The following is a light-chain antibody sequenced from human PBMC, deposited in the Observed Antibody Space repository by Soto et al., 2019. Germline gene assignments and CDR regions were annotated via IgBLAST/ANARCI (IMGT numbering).Light chain of an antibody. CDR1: QSVSSSY. Sequence: EIVLTQSPGTLSLSPGERATLSCRAIQSVSSSYLAWYQQKPGQAPRLLIYDASNRATGIPARFSGSGSGTDFTLTISSLEPEDFAVYYCQQRSNWPPNTFGQGTKVDIK. CDR3: QQRSNWPPNT. J-gene: IGKJ1*01. CDR2: DAS. V-gene: IGKV3D-20*02.